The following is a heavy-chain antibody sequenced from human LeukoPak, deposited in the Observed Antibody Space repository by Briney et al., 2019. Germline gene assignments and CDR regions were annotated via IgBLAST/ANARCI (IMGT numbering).Heavy chain of an antibody. CDR1: GFTFSSYA. J-gene: IGHJ4*02. CDR2: ISYDGSNK. D-gene: IGHD3-16*01. CDR3: AGGEGVDNAFDI. Sequence: PGRSLRLSCAASGFTFSSYAMHWVRQAPGKGLEWVAVISYDGSNKYYADSVKGRFTISRDNSKNTLYLQMNSLRAEDTAVYYCAGGEGVDNAFDIWGQGTLVTVSS. V-gene: IGHV3-30-3*01.